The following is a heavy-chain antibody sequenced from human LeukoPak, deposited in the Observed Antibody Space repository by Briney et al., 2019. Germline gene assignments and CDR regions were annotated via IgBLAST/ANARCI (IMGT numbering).Heavy chain of an antibody. V-gene: IGHV3-48*04. CDR3: ARVGDYSNRPYYYYYMDV. Sequence: GGSLRLSCAASGFYFSIYSMNWVRQAPGKGLEWVSYITISSTTIYYADSVKGRFTISRDNAKNSLYLQMNSLRAEDTAVYYCARVGDYSNRPYYYYYMDVWGKGTTVTVSS. CDR1: GFYFSIYS. D-gene: IGHD4-11*01. CDR2: ITISSTTI. J-gene: IGHJ6*03.